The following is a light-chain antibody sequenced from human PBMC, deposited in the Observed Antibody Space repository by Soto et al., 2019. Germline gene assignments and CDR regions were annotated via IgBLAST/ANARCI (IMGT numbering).Light chain of an antibody. Sequence: QSALTQPRSVSGSLGQSVTISCTGTSSDVGAYDFVSWYQQNPGKAPRLIIFDVIKRPSGVPDRFSGSKSGNTASLTISGLQSEDEADYHCSSYAGSHTYAVFGGGTKITVL. CDR2: DVI. V-gene: IGLV2-11*01. CDR1: SSDVGAYDF. J-gene: IGLJ3*02. CDR3: SSYAGSHTYAV.